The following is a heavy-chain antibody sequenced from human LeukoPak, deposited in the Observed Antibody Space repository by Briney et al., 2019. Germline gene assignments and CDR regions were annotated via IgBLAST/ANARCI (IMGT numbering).Heavy chain of an antibody. CDR2: IIPIFGTA. CDR3: ARESIEGVAAAIYNWFDP. V-gene: IGHV1-69*13. J-gene: IGHJ5*02. D-gene: IGHD2-2*02. CDR1: GGTFSSYA. Sequence: GXSVKVSCKASGGTFSSYAISWVRQAPGQGLEWMGGIIPIFGTANYAQKFQGRVTITADESTSTAYMELSSLRSEDTAVYYCARESIEGVAAAIYNWFDPWGQGTLVTVSS.